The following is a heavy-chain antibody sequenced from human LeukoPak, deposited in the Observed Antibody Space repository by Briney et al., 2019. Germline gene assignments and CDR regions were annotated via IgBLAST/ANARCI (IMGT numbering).Heavy chain of an antibody. D-gene: IGHD3-22*01. CDR3: ARIYYDSSGYHEQDFDY. CDR1: GGTFSSYA. J-gene: IGHJ4*02. Sequence: GASVKVSCKASGGTFSSYAISWVRQAPGQGVEWMGGIIPIFGTANYAKKVQGRVTITADESTSTAYMELSSLRSEDTAVYYCARIYYDSSGYHEQDFDYWGQGTLVTVSS. V-gene: IGHV1-69*13. CDR2: IIPIFGTA.